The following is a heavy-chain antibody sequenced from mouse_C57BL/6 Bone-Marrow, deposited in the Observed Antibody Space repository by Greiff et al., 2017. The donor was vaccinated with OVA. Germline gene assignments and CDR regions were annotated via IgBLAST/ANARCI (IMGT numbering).Heavy chain of an antibody. CDR2: IYPGSGST. Sequence: QVQLKQPGAELVKPGASVKMSCKASGYTFTSYWITWVKQRPGQGLEWIGDIYPGSGSTNYNEKFKSKATLTVDTSSSTAYMQLSSLTSEDSAVYYCARKGYDGYYWDPSYLDYWGQGTTLTVSS. CDR3: ARKGYDGYYWDPSYLDY. J-gene: IGHJ2*01. D-gene: IGHD2-3*01. V-gene: IGHV1-55*01. CDR1: GYTFTSYW.